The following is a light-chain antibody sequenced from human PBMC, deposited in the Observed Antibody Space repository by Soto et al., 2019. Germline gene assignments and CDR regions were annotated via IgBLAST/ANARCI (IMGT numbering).Light chain of an antibody. V-gene: IGKV2-28*01. CDR1: QSLLHSNGYNY. CDR3: MQGLKRPPT. CDR2: WGS. J-gene: IGKJ1*01. Sequence: DIVMTQSPLSLPVTPGEPASISCRSSQSLLHSNGYNYLDWYLQKPGQSPQLLIYWGSNRASGVPDRFSGSGSGTDFTLKINRVEAEDVGVYFCMQGLKRPPTFGQGTKVEIK.